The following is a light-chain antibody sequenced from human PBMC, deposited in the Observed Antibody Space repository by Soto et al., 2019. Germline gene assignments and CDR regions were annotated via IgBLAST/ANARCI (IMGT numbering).Light chain of an antibody. CDR3: QPANRFPLT. J-gene: IGKJ4*01. CDR2: AAS. V-gene: IGKV1-12*01. CDR1: QGISNW. Sequence: DIQMTQSPSSVSASVGDRVTSTCRASQGISNWLAWYQQRPGKAAKLLIYAASTLQSGVPSRFSGSGSGTDFTLTINSLQPEDFATYYCQPANRFPLTVGGGTQVEIK.